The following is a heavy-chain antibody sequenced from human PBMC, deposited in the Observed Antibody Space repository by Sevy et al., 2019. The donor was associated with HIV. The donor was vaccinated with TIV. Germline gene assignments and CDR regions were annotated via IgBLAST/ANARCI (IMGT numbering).Heavy chain of an antibody. CDR3: AKDQGRRLELDY. CDR2: ISYDGSIK. J-gene: IGHJ4*02. D-gene: IGHD1-7*01. Sequence: GGSLRLSCAASGFTFSNYGMHWVRQAPGKGLEWVAVISYDGSIKYYADSVRGRFTISKVNSKNTQYLQMNSLRPEDTTMYFCAKDQGRRLELDYWGEGTVVNVS. V-gene: IGHV3-30*18. CDR1: GFTFSNYG.